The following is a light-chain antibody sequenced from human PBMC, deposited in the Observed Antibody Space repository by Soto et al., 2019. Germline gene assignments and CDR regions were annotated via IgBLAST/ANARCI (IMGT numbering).Light chain of an antibody. J-gene: IGLJ3*02. V-gene: IGLV2-23*02. CDR1: SSDVGSYDY. CDR3: CSYAGSSTWV. Sequence: QSALTQPASVSGSPGQSITISCTGTSSDVGSYDYVSWYQQHPGKAPKVIIYEVSKWPSGVSNRFSGSKSGIMASLTISGLQAEDEADYYCCSYAGSSTWVFGGGTKLTVL. CDR2: EVS.